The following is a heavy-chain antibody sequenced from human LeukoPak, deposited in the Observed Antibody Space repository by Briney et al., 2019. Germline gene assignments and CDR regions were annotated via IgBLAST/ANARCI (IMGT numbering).Heavy chain of an antibody. D-gene: IGHD3-10*01. J-gene: IGHJ6*02. CDR1: SGSIGSFY. Sequence: SETLSLTCTISSGSIGSFYWSWIRQPPGKGLEWIGYIYYSGSTNYNPSLKSRVTISVDTSKNQFSLKLSSVTAADTAVYYCARALTDYYGSGSYYNLDYYYGMDVWGQGTTVTVSS. CDR3: ARALTDYYGSGSYYNLDYYYGMDV. V-gene: IGHV4-59*01. CDR2: IYYSGST.